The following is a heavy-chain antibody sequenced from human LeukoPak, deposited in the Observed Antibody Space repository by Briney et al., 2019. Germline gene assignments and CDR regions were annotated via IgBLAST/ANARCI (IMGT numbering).Heavy chain of an antibody. CDR1: GYTFTSYG. Sequence: GASVKVSCQASGYTFTSYGISWVRQAPGQGLEWMGWISAYTGNRNYAQKLQGRVTMTTDTSTNTAYMELRSLRSDDTAVYYCARAAGYSYGQTGHFDYWGQGTLVTVSS. D-gene: IGHD5-18*01. V-gene: IGHV1-18*01. CDR2: ISAYTGNR. J-gene: IGHJ4*02. CDR3: ARAAGYSYGQTGHFDY.